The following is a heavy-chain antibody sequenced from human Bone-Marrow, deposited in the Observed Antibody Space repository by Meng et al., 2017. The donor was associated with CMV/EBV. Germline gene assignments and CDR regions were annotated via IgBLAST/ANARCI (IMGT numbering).Heavy chain of an antibody. CDR3: ARGQQLRKSLYYYYYYGMDV. CDR2: IIPIFGTA. CDR1: GYTFTSYA. Sequence: SVKVSCKASGYTFTSYAMNWVRQAPGQGLEWMGGIIPIFGTANYAQKFQGRVTITTDESTSTAYMELSSLRSEDTAVYYCARGQQLRKSLYYYYYYGMDVWGQGTTVTVSS. V-gene: IGHV1-69*05. J-gene: IGHJ6*02. D-gene: IGHD6-13*01.